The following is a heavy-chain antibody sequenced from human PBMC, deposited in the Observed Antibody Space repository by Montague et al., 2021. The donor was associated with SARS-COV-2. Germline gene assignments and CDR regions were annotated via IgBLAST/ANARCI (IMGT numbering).Heavy chain of an antibody. V-gene: IGHV3-30-3*01. CDR3: ARDRIGLRLGELSLREGYYGMDV. D-gene: IGHD3-16*02. CDR1: GFTFSSYA. Sequence: SLRLSCAASGFTFSSYAMHWVRQAPGKGLEWVAVISYDGSNKYYADSVKGRFTISRDNSKNTLYLQMNSLRAEDTVVYYCARDRIGLRLGELSLREGYYGMDVWGQGTTVTVSS. J-gene: IGHJ6*02. CDR2: ISYDGSNK.